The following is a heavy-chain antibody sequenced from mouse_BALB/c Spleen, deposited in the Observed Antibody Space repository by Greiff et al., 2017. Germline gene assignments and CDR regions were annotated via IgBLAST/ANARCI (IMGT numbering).Heavy chain of an antibody. CDR1: GYTFTSYW. Sequence: QVQLQQSGAELAKPGASVKMSCKASGYTFTSYWMHWVKQRPGQGLEWIGYINPSTGYTEYNQKFKDKATLTADKSSSTAYMQLSSLTSEDSAVYYCAKREPLDYWGQGTTLTVSS. CDR3: AKREPLDY. CDR2: INPSTGYT. J-gene: IGHJ2*01. V-gene: IGHV1-7*01.